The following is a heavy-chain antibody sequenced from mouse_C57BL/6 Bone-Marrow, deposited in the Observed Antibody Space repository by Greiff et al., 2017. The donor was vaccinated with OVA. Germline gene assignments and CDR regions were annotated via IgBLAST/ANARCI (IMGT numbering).Heavy chain of an antibody. CDR3: ARGRDYGSSSAYWYFDV. J-gene: IGHJ1*03. D-gene: IGHD1-1*01. CDR2: ISDGGSYT. V-gene: IGHV5-4*03. Sequence: EVMLVESGGGLVKPGGSLKLSCAASGFTFSSYAMSWVRQTPEKRLEWVATISDGGSYTYYPDNVKGRFTISRDNAKNNLYLQMSHLKSEDTAMYYCARGRDYGSSSAYWYFDVWGTGTTVTVSS. CDR1: GFTFSSYA.